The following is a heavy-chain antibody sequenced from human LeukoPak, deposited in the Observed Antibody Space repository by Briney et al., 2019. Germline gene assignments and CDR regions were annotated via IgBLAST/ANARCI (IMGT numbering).Heavy chain of an antibody. CDR3: ARGGYTFYYFDY. D-gene: IGHD5-18*01. Sequence: SETLSLTCAVYGGSFSGYYWSWIRQPPGKGLEWIGEINHSGSTNYNPSLKSRVTISVDTSKNQFSLKVSSVTAADTAVYYCARGGYTFYYFDYWGQGTLVTVSS. CDR2: INHSGST. J-gene: IGHJ4*02. V-gene: IGHV4-34*01. CDR1: GGSFSGYY.